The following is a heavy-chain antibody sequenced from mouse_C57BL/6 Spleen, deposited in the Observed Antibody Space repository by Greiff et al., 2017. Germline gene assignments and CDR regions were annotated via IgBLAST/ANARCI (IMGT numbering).Heavy chain of an antibody. V-gene: IGHV5-16*01. CDR1: GFTFSDYY. CDR2: INYDGSST. J-gene: IGHJ4*01. CDR3: ARDGEDATDY. Sequence: EVMLVESEGGLVQPGSSMKLSCTASGFTFSDYYMAWVRQVPEKGLEWVANINYDGSSTYYLDSLKSRFIISRDNAKNILYLQMSSLKSEDTATYYCARDGEDATDYWGQGTSVTVSS.